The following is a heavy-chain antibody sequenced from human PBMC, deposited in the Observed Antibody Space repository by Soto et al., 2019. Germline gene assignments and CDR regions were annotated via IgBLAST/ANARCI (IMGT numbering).Heavy chain of an antibody. V-gene: IGHV1-46*01. J-gene: IGHJ5*02. Sequence: ASVKVSCKASGYIFINYYIHWVRQAPGHGLEWMAIINPTGGSTNYAQKFQGRVTLTMDTSTSTVYMELSSLTSDDTAVYYCARAGLELLRHWFDPWGQGTLVTVSS. CDR1: GYIFINYY. CDR3: ARAGLELLRHWFDP. CDR2: INPTGGST. D-gene: IGHD1-7*01.